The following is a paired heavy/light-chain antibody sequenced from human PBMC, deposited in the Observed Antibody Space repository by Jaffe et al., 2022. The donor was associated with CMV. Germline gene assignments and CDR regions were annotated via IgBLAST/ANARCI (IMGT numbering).Heavy chain of an antibody. Sequence: QVQLQESGPGLVKPSETLSLTCTVSGGSISNYYWSWIRQPPGKGLEWIAYIYNSGSTNYNPSLKSRVTISVDTSKNQFSLKLSSVTAADTAVYYCARSALARSGWFNWGQGTLVTVSS. CDR1: GGSISNYY. D-gene: IGHD6-19*01. V-gene: IGHV4-59*01. CDR3: ARSALARSGWFN. J-gene: IGHJ4*02. CDR2: IYNSGST.
Light chain of an antibody. J-gene: IGLJ3*02. CDR2: LNSDGSH. CDR1: SGHSSYA. Sequence: QPELTQSPSASASLGASVKLTCTLSSGHSSYAIAWHQQQPEKGPRYLMKLNSDGSHNKGDGIPDRFSGSSSGAERYLTISSLQSEDEADYYCQTWGTGMPWVFGGGTKLTVL. CDR3: QTWGTGMPWV. V-gene: IGLV4-69*01.